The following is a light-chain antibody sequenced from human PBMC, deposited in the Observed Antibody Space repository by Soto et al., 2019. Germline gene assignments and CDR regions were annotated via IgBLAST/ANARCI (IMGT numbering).Light chain of an antibody. V-gene: IGKV3-20*01. J-gene: IGKJ1*01. Sequence: EIVLTQSPGTLSLSPGERATLSCRASQSLSGGYLAWFQQKPGQTPRLLIYSASNRATGIPDRFSGSGSGTDFTLSISGLEPEDVAVYYCQQFGRSPPSWTFGQGTKVEIK. CDR3: QQFGRSPPSWT. CDR2: SAS. CDR1: QSLSGGY.